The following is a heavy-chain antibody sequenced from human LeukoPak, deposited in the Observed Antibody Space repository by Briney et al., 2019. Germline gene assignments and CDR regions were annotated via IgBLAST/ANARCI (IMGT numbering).Heavy chain of an antibody. D-gene: IGHD1-26*01. CDR2: IYYSGST. CDR1: GGSISSSSYY. J-gene: IGHJ3*02. Sequence: SETLSLTCTVSGGSISSSSYYWGWIRQPPGKGLEWIGSIYYSGSTYYNPSLKSRVTISVDTSKNQFSLKLSSVTAADTAVYYCARDGRYYYAFDIWGQGTMVTVSS. CDR3: ARDGRYYYAFDI. V-gene: IGHV4-39*07.